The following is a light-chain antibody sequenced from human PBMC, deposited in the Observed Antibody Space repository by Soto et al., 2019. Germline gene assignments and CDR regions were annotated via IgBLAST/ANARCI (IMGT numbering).Light chain of an antibody. Sequence: EIVLTQSPATLSLSPGERDTISCRASQSVSSYLAWYQQKPGQAPRLLIYDASNRATGIPARFSGSGSGTDFTLTISSLEPEDFAVYYCQQRSNWPAGTFGQGTKVDIK. CDR2: DAS. J-gene: IGKJ1*01. V-gene: IGKV3-11*01. CDR1: QSVSSY. CDR3: QQRSNWPAGT.